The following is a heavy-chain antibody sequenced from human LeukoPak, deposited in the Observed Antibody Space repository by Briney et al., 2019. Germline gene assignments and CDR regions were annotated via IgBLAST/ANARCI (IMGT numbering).Heavy chain of an antibody. CDR2: IYYSGST. CDR1: GGSISSSSYY. CDR3: AREARMTTATTRAFDI. D-gene: IGHD4-17*01. J-gene: IGHJ3*02. Sequence: SETLSLTCTVSGGSISSSSYYWSWIRQPPGKGLEWIGYIYYSGSTNYNPSLKSRVTISVDTSKNQFSLKLSSVTAADTAVYYCAREARMTTATTRAFDIWGQGTMVTVSS. V-gene: IGHV4-61*01.